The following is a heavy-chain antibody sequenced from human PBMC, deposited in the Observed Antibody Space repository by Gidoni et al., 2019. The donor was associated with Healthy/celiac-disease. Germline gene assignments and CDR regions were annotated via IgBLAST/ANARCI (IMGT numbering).Heavy chain of an antibody. CDR2: ISYDGSNK. Sequence: QVQLVESGGGVVQPGRSLRLSCAAAGFTFSSYAMHWVRQAPGKGLEWVAVISYDGSNKYYADSVKGRFTISRDNSKNTLYLQMNSLRAEDTAVYYCASEGSPCSGGSCWVVSWFDPWGQGTLVTVSS. V-gene: IGHV3-30-3*01. CDR1: GFTFSSYA. J-gene: IGHJ5*02. D-gene: IGHD2-15*01. CDR3: ASEGSPCSGGSCWVVSWFDP.